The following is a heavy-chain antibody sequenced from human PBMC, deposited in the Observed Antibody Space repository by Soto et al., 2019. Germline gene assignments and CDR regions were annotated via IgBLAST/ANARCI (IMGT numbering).Heavy chain of an antibody. J-gene: IGHJ6*02. CDR1: GYTFTSYG. CDR2: ISAYNGNT. Sequence: GASVKVSCKASGYTFTSYGISWVRQAPGQGLEWMGWISAYNGNTNYAQKLQGRVTMTTDTSTSTAYMELRSLRSDDTAVYYCARSHYDFWSGYLYYYYYYGMDVWGQGTTVTVSS. V-gene: IGHV1-18*01. CDR3: ARSHYDFWSGYLYYYYYYGMDV. D-gene: IGHD3-3*01.